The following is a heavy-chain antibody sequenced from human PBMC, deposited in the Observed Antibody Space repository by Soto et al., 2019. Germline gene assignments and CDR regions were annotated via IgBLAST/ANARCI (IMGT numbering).Heavy chain of an antibody. CDR3: ARDLSIYGSGGGFDY. Sequence: QVQLVESGGGVVQPGRSLRLSCAASGFTFSSYAMHWVRQAPGKGLEWVAVISYDGSNKYYADFVKGRFTISRDNSKNTLYLQMNSLRAEDTAVYYCARDLSIYGSGGGFDYWGQGTLVTVSS. J-gene: IGHJ4*02. V-gene: IGHV3-30-3*01. CDR2: ISYDGSNK. D-gene: IGHD3-10*01. CDR1: GFTFSSYA.